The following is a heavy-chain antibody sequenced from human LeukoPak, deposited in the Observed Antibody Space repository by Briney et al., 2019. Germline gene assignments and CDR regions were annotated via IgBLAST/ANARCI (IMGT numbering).Heavy chain of an antibody. CDR2: IYYSGSA. CDR3: ARGSVGATETLNYYYYMDV. J-gene: IGHJ6*03. Sequence: PSETLSLTYTVSGGSISSYYWGWIRQPPGKGLEWIGYIYYSGSANYNPSLKSRVTISVDTSKNQFSLKLSSVTAADTAVYYCARGSVGATETLNYYYYMDVWGKGTTVTISS. D-gene: IGHD1-26*01. CDR1: GGSISSYY. V-gene: IGHV4-59*01.